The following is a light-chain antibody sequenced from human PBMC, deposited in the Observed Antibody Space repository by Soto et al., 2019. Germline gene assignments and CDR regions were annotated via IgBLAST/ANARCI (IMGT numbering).Light chain of an antibody. Sequence: DVQMTQSPSSLSASVGDSVTITCRSSQTVKTYLNWYQHKPGKAPQLLIYASSRLQTGVASRFSGSGSWTYFSLTISSLQPEDFSTYYCQQTSTTPGTFGQGTKVESK. V-gene: IGKV1-39*01. CDR1: QTVKTY. J-gene: IGKJ1*01. CDR2: ASS. CDR3: QQTSTTPGT.